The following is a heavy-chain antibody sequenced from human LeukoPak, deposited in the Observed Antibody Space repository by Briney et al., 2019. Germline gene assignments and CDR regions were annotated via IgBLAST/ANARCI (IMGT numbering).Heavy chain of an antibody. CDR1: GGSISSYS. CDR3: ARGGILRGTYHFDD. CDR2: IYYSGNT. D-gene: IGHD3-16*01. J-gene: IGHJ4*02. V-gene: IGHV4-59*01. Sequence: SETLSLTCTVSGGSISSYSWSWIRQPPGKGLEWIGNIYYSGNTNYNPSLKSRVTISIDRSKSQFSLKLSSVTAADAAVYYCARGGILRGTYHFDDWGQGTLVTVSS.